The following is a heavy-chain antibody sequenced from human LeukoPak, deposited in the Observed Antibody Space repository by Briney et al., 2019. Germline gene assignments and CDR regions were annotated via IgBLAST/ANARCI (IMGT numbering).Heavy chain of an antibody. CDR1: SGLLSRYY. Sequence: PSVTLSLTCTVCSGLLSRYYWRWIPQPPGKGLVGIGYLSCSGSTNYNHSHKSRVTISVDTSKNQFSLKLSSVTAADTAVYDCARSGYSSGSCNWFDPWGQGTLVTVSS. J-gene: IGHJ5*02. V-gene: IGHV4-59*01. CDR2: LSCSGST. CDR3: ARSGYSSGSCNWFDP. D-gene: IGHD6-19*01.